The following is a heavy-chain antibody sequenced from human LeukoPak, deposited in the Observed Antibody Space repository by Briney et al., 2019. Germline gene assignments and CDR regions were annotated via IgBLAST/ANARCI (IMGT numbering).Heavy chain of an antibody. Sequence: PGGSLRLSCAASGFTFSSYEMNWVRQAPGKGLEWVSYISSSGTTIYYADSVKGRFTISRDNAKNSLYLQMNSLRAEDTAVYYCARELTPYYYMDVWGKGTTVTIS. J-gene: IGHJ6*03. CDR3: ARELTPYYYMDV. CDR2: ISSSGTTI. CDR1: GFTFSSYE. V-gene: IGHV3-48*03. D-gene: IGHD2-15*01.